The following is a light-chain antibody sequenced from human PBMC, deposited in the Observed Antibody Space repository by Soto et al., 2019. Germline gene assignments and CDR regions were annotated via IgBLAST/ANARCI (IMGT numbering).Light chain of an antibody. CDR2: DAS. CDR1: QSVSSSY. V-gene: IGKV3D-20*02. Sequence: EIVLTQSPGTLSLSPGERATFACRASQSVSSSYLAWYQQKTGQAPRLVIFDASNRATGTPDRFSGSGSGTDFTLTISRLEPEDFAVYYCQQRSNWPWTFGQGTKVDIK. J-gene: IGKJ1*01. CDR3: QQRSNWPWT.